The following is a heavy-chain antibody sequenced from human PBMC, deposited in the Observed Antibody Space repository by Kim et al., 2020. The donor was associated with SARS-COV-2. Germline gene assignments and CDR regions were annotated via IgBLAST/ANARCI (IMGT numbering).Heavy chain of an antibody. D-gene: IGHD2-2*01. Sequence: SVKVSCKASGGTFSSYAISWVRQAPGQGLEWMGGIIPIFGTANYAQKFQGRVTITADESTSTAYMELSSLRSEDTAVYYCARGLGYCSSTSCLADAFDIWGQGTMVTVSS. J-gene: IGHJ3*02. V-gene: IGHV1-69*13. CDR3: ARGLGYCSSTSCLADAFDI. CDR2: IIPIFGTA. CDR1: GGTFSSYA.